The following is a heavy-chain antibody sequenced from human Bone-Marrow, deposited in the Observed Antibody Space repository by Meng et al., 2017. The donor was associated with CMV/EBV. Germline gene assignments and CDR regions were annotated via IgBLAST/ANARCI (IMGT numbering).Heavy chain of an antibody. V-gene: IGHV3-30*02. D-gene: IGHD3-10*01. CDR1: GFTFSSYG. J-gene: IGHJ5*02. CDR3: AREVNYGSGSYYTRFDP. CDR2: IRYDGSNK. Sequence: GESLKISCAASGFTFSSYGMHWVRQAPGKGLEWVAFIRYDGSNKYYADSVKGRFTISRDNSKNTLYLQMNSLRAEDTAVYYCAREVNYGSGSYYTRFDPWGQGTLVTFAS.